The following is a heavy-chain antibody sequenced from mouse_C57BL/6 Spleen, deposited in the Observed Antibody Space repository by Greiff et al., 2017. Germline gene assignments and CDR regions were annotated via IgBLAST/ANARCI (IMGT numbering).Heavy chain of an antibody. J-gene: IGHJ2*01. CDR1: GFTFSSYA. CDR2: INDGGSYT. V-gene: IGHV5-4*01. CDR3: ARDDDY. Sequence: EVMLVESGGGLVKPGGSLKLSCAASGFTFSSYAMSWVRQTPEKRLEWVATINDGGSYTYYPDNVKGRFTISRDNAKNNLYLQMSHLKSKDTAMYYCARDDDYWGQGTTLTVSS.